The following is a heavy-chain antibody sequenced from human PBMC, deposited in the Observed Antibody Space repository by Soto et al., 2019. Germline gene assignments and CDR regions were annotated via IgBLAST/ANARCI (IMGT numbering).Heavy chain of an antibody. Sequence: SETLSLTCTVSGGSVSSGSYYWSWIRQPPGKGLEWIGYIYYSGSTNYNPSLKSRVTISVDTSKNQFSLKLSSVTAADTAVYYCARGPIAVAGVDYRGQGTPVTVSS. V-gene: IGHV4-61*01. CDR2: IYYSGST. CDR3: ARGPIAVAGVDY. CDR1: GGSVSSGSYY. J-gene: IGHJ4*02. D-gene: IGHD6-19*01.